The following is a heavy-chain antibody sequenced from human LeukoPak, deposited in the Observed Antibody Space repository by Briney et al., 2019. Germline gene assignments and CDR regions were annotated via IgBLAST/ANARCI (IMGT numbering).Heavy chain of an antibody. Sequence: PGGSLRLSCIASGFTFSNYELIWVRQAPGRGLEWVSHISSSGNTMHYADSVKGRFTISKDNAKNSLYLQMNSLRAEDTAVYYCARDGSGDYDFDYWGQGTLVTVSS. CDR1: GFTFSNYE. D-gene: IGHD4-17*01. CDR3: ARDGSGDYDFDY. V-gene: IGHV3-48*03. CDR2: ISSSGNTM. J-gene: IGHJ4*02.